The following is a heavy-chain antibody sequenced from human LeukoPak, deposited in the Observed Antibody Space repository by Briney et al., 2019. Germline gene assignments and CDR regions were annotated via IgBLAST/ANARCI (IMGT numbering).Heavy chain of an antibody. V-gene: IGHV3-48*01. CDR2: ISTSSSTI. CDR3: ARDRTQGYGGNSDY. Sequence: GGSLRLSCAPSGFTFSSYSMNWVRQAPGKGLEWISYISTSSSTIYYADSVKGRFTISRGNAKNSLYLQMNSLRAEDTAVYYCARDRTQGYGGNSDYWGQGTLVTVSS. D-gene: IGHD4-23*01. CDR1: GFTFSSYS. J-gene: IGHJ4*02.